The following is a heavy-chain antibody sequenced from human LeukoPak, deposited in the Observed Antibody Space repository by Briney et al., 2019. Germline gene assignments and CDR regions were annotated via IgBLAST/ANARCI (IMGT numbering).Heavy chain of an antibody. CDR3: TTDRYYFDWSYNWFDP. Sequence: PGGSLRLSCAASGFTFSSYGMHWVRQAPGKGLEWVAVIWYDGSNKYYADSVKGRFTISRDNSKNTLYLQMNSLKTEDTAVYYCTTDRYYFDWSYNWFDPWGQGTLVTVSS. V-gene: IGHV3-33*01. D-gene: IGHD3-9*01. CDR1: GFTFSSYG. CDR2: IWYDGSNK. J-gene: IGHJ5*02.